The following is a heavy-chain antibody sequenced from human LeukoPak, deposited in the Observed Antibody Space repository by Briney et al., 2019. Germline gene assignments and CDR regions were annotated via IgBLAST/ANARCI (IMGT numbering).Heavy chain of an antibody. V-gene: IGHV5-51*01. Sequence: GESLKISCKGSGYSFTSYWIGWVRQMPGKGLEWMGIIYPGDSDTKYNAPFQGQVTISADKSISTAYMELSRLRSDDTAVYYCARGAYCGGDCYSIGGNWFDPWGQGTLVTVSS. J-gene: IGHJ5*02. CDR2: IYPGDSDT. CDR1: GYSFTSYW. D-gene: IGHD2-21*02. CDR3: ARGAYCGGDCYSIGGNWFDP.